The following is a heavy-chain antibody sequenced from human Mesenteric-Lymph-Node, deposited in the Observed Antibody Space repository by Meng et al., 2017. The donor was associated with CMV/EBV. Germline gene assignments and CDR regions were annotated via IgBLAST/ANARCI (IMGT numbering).Heavy chain of an antibody. CDR2: IYYSGST. Sequence: SETLSLTCTVSGGSISSYYWSWIRQPPGKGLEWIGYIYYSGSTNYNPSLKSRVTISVDTSKNQFSLKLSSVTAADTAVYYCASRPTTTLFFYLGQGPLFPFSS. D-gene: IGHD1-7*01. V-gene: IGHV4-59*01. J-gene: IGHJ1*01. CDR1: GGSISSYY. CDR3: ASRPTTTLFFY.